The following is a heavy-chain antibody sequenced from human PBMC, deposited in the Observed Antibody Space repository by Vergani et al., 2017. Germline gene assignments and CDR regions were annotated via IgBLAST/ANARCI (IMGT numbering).Heavy chain of an antibody. CDR1: GFTFSSYG. CDR2: ISSQTDYI. V-gene: IGHV3-21*01. J-gene: IGHJ4*02. CDR3: ARDLRGYGPFDL. Sequence: VQLVESGGGVVQPGRSLRLSCAASGFTFSSYGMHWVRQAPGKGLEWVASISSQTDYIFYADALRGRFTISRDNAAQSLFLQMSSLRAEDTGVYFCARDLRGYGPFDLWGQGTLVTVS. D-gene: IGHD6-25*01.